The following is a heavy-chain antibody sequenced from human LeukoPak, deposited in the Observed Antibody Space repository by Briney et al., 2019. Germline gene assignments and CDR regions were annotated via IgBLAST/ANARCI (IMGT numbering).Heavy chain of an antibody. J-gene: IGHJ4*02. Sequence: GGSLRLSCAASGFTLSTHAMNWVRQAPGKRLECVSTISGSGSSTYYADSVKGRFTISRDSSKNTLYLQMNSLRAEDTAVYYCAKGREAYSGSYTPFDYWGQGTLATVSS. V-gene: IGHV3-23*01. CDR3: AKGREAYSGSYTPFDY. CDR2: ISGSGSST. CDR1: GFTLSTHA. D-gene: IGHD1-26*01.